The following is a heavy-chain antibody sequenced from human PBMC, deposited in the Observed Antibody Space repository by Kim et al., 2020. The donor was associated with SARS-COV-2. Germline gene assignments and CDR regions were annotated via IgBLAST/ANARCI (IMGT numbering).Heavy chain of an antibody. CDR1: GGTFSSYA. V-gene: IGHV1-69*13. D-gene: IGHD1-26*01. CDR3: ARGPTTYSGSYGPFAY. Sequence: SVKVSCKASGGTFSSYAISWVRQAPGQGLEWMGAIIPIFGTANYAQRFQGRVTITADDSTSTAYMELSSLRSEDTAVYYCARGPTTYSGSYGPFAYWGQGALATVSS. CDR2: IIPIFGTA. J-gene: IGHJ4*02.